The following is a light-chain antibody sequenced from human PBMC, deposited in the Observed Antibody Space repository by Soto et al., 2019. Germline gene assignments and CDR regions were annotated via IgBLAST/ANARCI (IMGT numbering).Light chain of an antibody. Sequence: EIVLTQSPATLSLSPWERATLSCRASQSVSSYLAWYQQQPGQAPRLLIYDASNRATSIPARFSGGGSWTDFTPTISSLEPEAFAVYYCQQRSNWPRITFGQGTRLEIK. V-gene: IGKV3-11*01. CDR1: QSVSSY. J-gene: IGKJ5*01. CDR2: DAS. CDR3: QQRSNWPRIT.